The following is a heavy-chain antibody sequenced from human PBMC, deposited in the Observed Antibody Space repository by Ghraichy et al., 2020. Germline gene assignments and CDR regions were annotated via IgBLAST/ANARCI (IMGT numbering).Heavy chain of an antibody. D-gene: IGHD3-10*02. CDR3: ARHKGVFTMSRGFDY. V-gene: IGHV4-39*01. CDR1: GGSISSSSYY. J-gene: IGHJ4*02. Sequence: SETLSLTCTVSGGSISSSSYYWGWIRQPPGKGLEWIGSIYYSGSTYYNPSLKSRVTISVDTSKNQFSLKLSSVTAADTAVYYCARHKGVFTMSRGFDYWGQGTLVTVSS. CDR2: IYYSGST.